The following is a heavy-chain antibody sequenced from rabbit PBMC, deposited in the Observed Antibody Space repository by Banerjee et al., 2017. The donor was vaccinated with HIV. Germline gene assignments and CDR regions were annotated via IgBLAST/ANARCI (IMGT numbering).Heavy chain of an antibody. D-gene: IGHD4-1*01. CDR1: GFSFSSDY. CDR3: ARDLAGVIGWNFNL. CDR2: IGTTSGRT. J-gene: IGHJ4*01. V-gene: IGHV1S45*01. Sequence: QEQLVESGGGLVKPGASLTLTCKASGFSFSSDYMCWVRQTPGKGLEWIACIGTTSGRTWYASWAKGRFTISKTSSTTVTLQMTSLTAADTASYFCARDLAGVIGWNFNLWGPGTLVTVS.